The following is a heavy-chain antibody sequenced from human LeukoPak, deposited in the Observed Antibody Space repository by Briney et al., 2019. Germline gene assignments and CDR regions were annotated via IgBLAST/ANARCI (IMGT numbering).Heavy chain of an antibody. V-gene: IGHV4-4*07. D-gene: IGHD6-13*01. CDR2: IYYSGSTT. J-gene: IGHJ4*02. CDR1: GGSLSSYY. CDR3: ARVDSITWYGTSFDK. Sequence: SETLSLTCTVSGGSLSSYYWSWMRQPAGKGLEWIGRIYYSGSTTNYNPSLKSRVTMSVDMSKNQFSLKLSSVTAADTAEYYCARVDSITWYGTSFDKWGRGTLVTVSS.